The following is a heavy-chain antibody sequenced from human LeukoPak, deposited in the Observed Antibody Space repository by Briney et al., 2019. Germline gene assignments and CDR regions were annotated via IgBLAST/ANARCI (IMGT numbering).Heavy chain of an antibody. CDR2: IYHSGST. D-gene: IGHD6-13*01. J-gene: IGHJ4*02. CDR3: ARHRKQLVLVYFDY. V-gene: IGHV4-30-2*03. Sequence: PSETLSLTCAVSGGSISSGGYSWSWIRQPPGKGLEWIGYIYHSGSTYYNPSLKSRVTISVDTSKNQFSLKLSSVTAADTAVYYCARHRKQLVLVYFDYWGQGTLVTVSS. CDR1: GGSISSGGYS.